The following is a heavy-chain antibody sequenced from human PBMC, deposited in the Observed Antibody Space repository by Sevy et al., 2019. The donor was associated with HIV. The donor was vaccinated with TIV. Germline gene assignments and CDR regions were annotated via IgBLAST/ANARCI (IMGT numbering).Heavy chain of an antibody. CDR1: GFTFSSYG. V-gene: IGHV3-30*18. Sequence: GGSLRLSCAASGFTFSSYGMHWVRQAPGKGLEWVAVISYDGSNKYYADSVKGRLTISRDNSKNTLYLQMNSLRAEDTAVYYCAKDSGSYYYYYMDVWGKGTTVTVSS. D-gene: IGHD1-26*01. CDR2: ISYDGSNK. CDR3: AKDSGSYYYYYMDV. J-gene: IGHJ6*03.